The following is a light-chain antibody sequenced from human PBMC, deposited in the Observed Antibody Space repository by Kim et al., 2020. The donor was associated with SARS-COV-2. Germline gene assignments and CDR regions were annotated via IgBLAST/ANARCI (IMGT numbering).Light chain of an antibody. CDR1: HIVTSSY. CDR2: AAS. J-gene: IGKJ4*01. V-gene: IGKV3-20*01. CDR3: QKYGSSPPLT. Sequence: EILLTQSPGTLSLSPGERATLSCRTSHIVTSSYFAWYQQKLGQSPRLLIYAASTRASGIPDRFNGSGSGTDFTLTISRLEPEDSAMYYCQKYGSSPPLTFGGGTKVEI.